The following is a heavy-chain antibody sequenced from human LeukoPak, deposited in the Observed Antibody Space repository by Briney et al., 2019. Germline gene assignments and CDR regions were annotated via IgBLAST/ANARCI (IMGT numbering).Heavy chain of an antibody. CDR2: ISGSGGST. D-gene: IGHD2-2*01. CDR1: GFTFSSYA. J-gene: IGHJ4*02. CDR3: AKDHGSVGAYQLLYDY. V-gene: IGHV3-23*01. Sequence: PGGSLRLSCAASGFTFSSYAMSWVRQAPGKGLEWVSAISGSGGSTYYADSVKGRFTISRDNSKNTLYLQVNSLRAEDTAVYYCAKDHGSVGAYQLLYDYWGQGTLVTVSS.